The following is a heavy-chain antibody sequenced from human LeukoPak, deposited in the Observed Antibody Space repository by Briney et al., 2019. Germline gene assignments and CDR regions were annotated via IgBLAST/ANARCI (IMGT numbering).Heavy chain of an antibody. D-gene: IGHD6-19*01. J-gene: IGHJ4*02. CDR3: ARDLLIAVAAPSTDY. V-gene: IGHV3-21*01. Sequence: PGRSLRLSCAASGFTFSSYAMHWVRQAPGKGLEWVSSISSSSSYIYYADSVKGRFTISRDNAKNSLYLQMNSLRAEDTAVYYCARDLLIAVAAPSTDYWGQGTLVTVSS. CDR2: ISSSSSYI. CDR1: GFTFSSYA.